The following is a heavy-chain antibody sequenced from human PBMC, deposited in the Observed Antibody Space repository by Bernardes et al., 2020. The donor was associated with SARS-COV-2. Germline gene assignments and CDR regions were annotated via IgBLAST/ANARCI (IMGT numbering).Heavy chain of an antibody. Sequence: SESLSLTCTVSGFSISSSNYYWGWIRQAPGMGLVWIGSIYASGNSYYTPSLQSLVTESVDTSKNQFPLILSFVTAADPEVYYCAGSSCGIDCYIGGLRSWDYGMDVWGQGMTVTVSS. J-gene: IGHJ6*02. CDR3: AGSSCGIDCYIGGLRSWDYGMDV. D-gene: IGHD2-21*02. V-gene: IGHV4-39*01. CDR2: IYASGNS. CDR1: GFSISSSNYY.